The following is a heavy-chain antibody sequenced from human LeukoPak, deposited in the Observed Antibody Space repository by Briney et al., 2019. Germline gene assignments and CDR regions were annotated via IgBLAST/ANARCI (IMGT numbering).Heavy chain of an antibody. CDR1: GFTVRSNY. J-gene: IGHJ4*02. D-gene: IGHD6-13*01. CDR2: IYGGGSV. Sequence: GGSLRLSCAASGFTVRSNYMSWVRQAPGKGLEWVSIIYGGGSVFYADSVKGRFTISRDNAKNSLYLQMNSLRAEDTAVYYCARDLMGIAYRGAFYYWGQGTLVTVSS. CDR3: ARDLMGIAYRGAFYY. V-gene: IGHV3-53*01.